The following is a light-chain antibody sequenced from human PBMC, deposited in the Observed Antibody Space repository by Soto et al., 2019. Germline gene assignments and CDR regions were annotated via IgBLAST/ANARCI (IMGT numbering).Light chain of an antibody. CDR1: QSVTSY. CDR2: DVS. CDR3: QQRSDWPLT. V-gene: IGKV3-11*01. Sequence: EIVLTQSPATLSLSPGERATLSCRASQSVTSYVAWYHQKPGQAPRPLIYDVSNRASGIPARFSGSGSETDFTLTISSLEPEDFAVYYCQQRSDWPLTFGQGTRLEI. J-gene: IGKJ5*01.